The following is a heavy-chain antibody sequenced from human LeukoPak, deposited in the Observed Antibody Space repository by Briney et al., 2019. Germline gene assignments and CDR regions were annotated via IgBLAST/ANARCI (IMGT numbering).Heavy chain of an antibody. V-gene: IGHV3-30-3*02. CDR3: AKFSGAQQPSFDY. Sequence: GGSLRLSCAASGFTFSSYAMHWVRQAPGKGLEWVAVISYDGSNKYYADSVKGRFTISRDNSKNTLYLQMNSLRAEDTAVYYCAKFSGAQQPSFDYWGQGTLVTVSS. D-gene: IGHD6-13*01. CDR1: GFTFSSYA. CDR2: ISYDGSNK. J-gene: IGHJ4*02.